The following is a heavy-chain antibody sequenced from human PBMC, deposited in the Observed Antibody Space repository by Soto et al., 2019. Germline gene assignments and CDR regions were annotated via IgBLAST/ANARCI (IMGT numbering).Heavy chain of an antibody. V-gene: IGHV3-48*02. J-gene: IGHJ4*02. CDR2: ISSSSSTI. CDR3: ARDAFTLESGTPTDY. D-gene: IGHD3-16*01. CDR1: GFTFSSYS. Sequence: GGSLRLSCAASGFTFSSYSMNWVRQAPGKGLEWVSHISSSSSTIYYADSGKGRFTISRDNANNSLYLQMNSLRDEDTAVYYCARDAFTLESGTPTDYWGQGTPVTVSS.